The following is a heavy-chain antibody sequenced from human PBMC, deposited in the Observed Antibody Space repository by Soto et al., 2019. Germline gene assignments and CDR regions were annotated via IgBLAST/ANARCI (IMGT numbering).Heavy chain of an antibody. J-gene: IGHJ3*02. CDR3: ARSRGSSWYLDAFDI. CDR1: GGSISSGGYS. D-gene: IGHD6-13*01. V-gene: IGHV4-30-2*01. Sequence: SETLSLTCAVSGGSISSGGYSWSWIRQPPGKGLEWIGYIYHSGSTYYNPSLKSRVTISVDRSKNQFSLKLSSVIAADTAVYYCARSRGSSWYLDAFDIWGQGTMVTVSS. CDR2: IYHSGST.